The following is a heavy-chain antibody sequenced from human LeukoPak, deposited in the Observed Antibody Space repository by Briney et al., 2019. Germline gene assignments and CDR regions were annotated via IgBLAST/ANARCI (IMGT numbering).Heavy chain of an antibody. V-gene: IGHV5-51*01. J-gene: IGHJ4*02. CDR2: IYPGDSDT. Sequence: GESLKISCKGPGYSFTSYWIGWVRQMPGKGLEWMGIIYPGDSDTRYSPSFQGQVTISADKSISTAYLQWSSLKASDTAMYYCARVFCSGGSCYRPFDYWGQGTLVTVSS. CDR1: GYSFTSYW. D-gene: IGHD2-15*01. CDR3: ARVFCSGGSCYRPFDY.